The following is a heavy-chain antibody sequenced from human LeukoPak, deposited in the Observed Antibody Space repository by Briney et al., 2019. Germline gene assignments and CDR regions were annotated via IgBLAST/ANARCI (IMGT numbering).Heavy chain of an antibody. Sequence: SETLSLTCTVSGGSISSNCWNWIRQPPGKGLGWIGYSCSSGSTNYNPSLMSRVTIAVDTSKNQFSLRLMSATAADTAVYHCARHQHQLVTGYDYWGQGTLVTVSS. D-gene: IGHD5-18*01. CDR2: SCSSGST. CDR3: ARHQHQLVTGYDY. CDR1: GGSISSNC. V-gene: IGHV4-59*08. J-gene: IGHJ4*02.